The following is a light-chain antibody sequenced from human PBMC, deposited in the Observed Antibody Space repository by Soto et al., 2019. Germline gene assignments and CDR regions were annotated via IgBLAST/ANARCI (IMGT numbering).Light chain of an antibody. CDR3: QQYDGLPT. Sequence: DIQMTQSPSSLSASVGNRVTITCQASQDISNYLNWYQQKPGKAPKVLIYDASNLGTVVPSRFSGSGSGTDFTFSISSLQPEDVATYYCQQYDGLPTFGQGTRLEIK. CDR1: QDISNY. CDR2: DAS. V-gene: IGKV1-33*01. J-gene: IGKJ5*01.